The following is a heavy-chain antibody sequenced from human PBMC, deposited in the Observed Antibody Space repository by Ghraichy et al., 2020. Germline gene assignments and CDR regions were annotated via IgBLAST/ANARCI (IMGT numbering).Heavy chain of an antibody. CDR1: GYTFTSYG. V-gene: IGHV1-18*01. J-gene: IGHJ6*02. CDR3: ARVPYMGDYYYGMDV. D-gene: IGHD3-16*01. Sequence: ASVKVSCKASGYTFTSYGISWVRQAPGQGLEWMGWISAYNGNTNYAQKLQGRVTMTTDTSTSTAYMELRSLRSDDTAVYYCARVPYMGDYYYGMDVWGQGTTVTVSS. CDR2: ISAYNGNT.